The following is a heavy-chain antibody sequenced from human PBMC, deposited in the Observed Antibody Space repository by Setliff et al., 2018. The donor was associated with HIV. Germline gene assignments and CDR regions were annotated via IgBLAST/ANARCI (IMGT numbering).Heavy chain of an antibody. CDR3: ARDGRQWLIWYFDL. Sequence: PSETLSLTCTVSGASMSSYFWSWVRQTPGKGLEWIGYVLSSGSATYNPSLKSRVAMSVDTSKNQFSLSLASPTAADTAVYYCARDGRQWLIWYFDLWGRGTLVTVSS. J-gene: IGHJ2*01. D-gene: IGHD6-19*01. CDR1: GASMSSYF. CDR2: VLSSGSA. V-gene: IGHV4-4*08.